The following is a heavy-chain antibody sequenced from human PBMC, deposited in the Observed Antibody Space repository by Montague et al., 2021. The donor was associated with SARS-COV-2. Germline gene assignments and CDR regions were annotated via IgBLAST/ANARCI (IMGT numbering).Heavy chain of an antibody. V-gene: IGHV4-39*07. J-gene: IGHJ4*02. CDR1: GGSISTSPYF. D-gene: IGHD6-19*01. CDR3: ARGNRIAVAGTDFDY. Sequence: SETLSLTCTVSGGSISTSPYFWGWIRQPPGKGLEWIGSIYYSGSTYYNPSLKSRVAISIDTSENQFSLKLSSVTAADTAVYYCARGNRIAVAGTDFDYWGQGTLVTGSP. CDR2: IYYSGST.